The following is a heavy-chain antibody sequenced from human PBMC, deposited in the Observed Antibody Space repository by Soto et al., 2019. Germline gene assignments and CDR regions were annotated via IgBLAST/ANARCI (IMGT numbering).Heavy chain of an antibody. V-gene: IGHV3-23*01. D-gene: IGHD4-17*01. Sequence: EVQLLESGGGLVQPGGSLRLSCAASGFTFSSYAMNWVRQTPGKGLEWVSVISGSGGSTYYADAVKGRFTISRDNSKNTLYLQMNSLRAEDTAVYYCAKRTVGWYFDLWGRGTLVTVSS. CDR3: AKRTVGWYFDL. J-gene: IGHJ2*01. CDR1: GFTFSSYA. CDR2: ISGSGGST.